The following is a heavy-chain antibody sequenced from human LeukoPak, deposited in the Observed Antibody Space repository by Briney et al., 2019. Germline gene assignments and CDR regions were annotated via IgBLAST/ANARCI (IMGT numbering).Heavy chain of an antibody. J-gene: IGHJ4*02. CDR1: GFTFSSYS. V-gene: IGHV3-48*01. CDR3: ARVGDIVVVPAALYYFDY. CDR2: ISSSSSTI. Sequence: GGSLRLSCAASGFTFSSYSMNWVRQAPGKGLEWVSYISSSSSTIYYADSVKGRFTISRDNAKNSLYLQMNSLRAEHTAVYYCARVGDIVVVPAALYYFDYWGQGTLVTVSS. D-gene: IGHD2-2*01.